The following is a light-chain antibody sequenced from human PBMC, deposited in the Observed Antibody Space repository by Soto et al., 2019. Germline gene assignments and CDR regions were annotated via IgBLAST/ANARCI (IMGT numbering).Light chain of an antibody. CDR3: QQRSNWPPIT. V-gene: IGKV3-15*01. CDR1: QSVSSK. CDR2: GAS. J-gene: IGKJ5*01. Sequence: EIVMTQSPATLSVSPWERATLSCRASQSVSSKLAWYQQKPGQAPRLLIYGASTRATGIPARFSGSGSGTEFTLTISSLQSEDFAVYYCQQRSNWPPITFGQGTRLEIK.